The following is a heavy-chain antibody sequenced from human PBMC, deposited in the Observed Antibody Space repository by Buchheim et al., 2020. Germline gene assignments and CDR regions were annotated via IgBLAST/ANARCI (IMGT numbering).Heavy chain of an antibody. CDR1: GYTFTGYY. Sequence: QVQLVQSGAEVKKPGASVKVSCKASGYTFTGYYMHWVRQAPGQGLEWMGWINPNSGGTNYAQKFQGWVTMTWDTSISTAYMELSRLRSDDTAVYYCARDVSGTTDGTQYYYYGMDVWGQGTT. V-gene: IGHV1-2*04. CDR2: INPNSGGT. D-gene: IGHD1-7*01. J-gene: IGHJ6*02. CDR3: ARDVSGTTDGTQYYYYGMDV.